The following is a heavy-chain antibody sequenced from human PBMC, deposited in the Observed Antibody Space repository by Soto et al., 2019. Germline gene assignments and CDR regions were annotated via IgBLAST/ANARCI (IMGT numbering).Heavy chain of an antibody. V-gene: IGHV4-31*03. CDR3: ARFYGGNSGDWFDT. CDR1: GGSISSGGYY. CDR2: IYYSGST. J-gene: IGHJ5*02. Sequence: PSETLSLTCTVSGGSISSGGYYWSWIRQHPGKGLEWIGYIYYSGSTYYNPSLKSRVTISVDTSKNQFSLKLSSVTAADTAVYYCARFYGGNSGDWFDTWGQGTLVTVSS. D-gene: IGHD2-21*02.